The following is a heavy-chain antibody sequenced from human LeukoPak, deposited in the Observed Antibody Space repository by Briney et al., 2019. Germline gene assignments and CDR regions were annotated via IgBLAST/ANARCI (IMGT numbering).Heavy chain of an antibody. CDR2: IYPGDSAT. J-gene: IGHJ4*02. CDR1: GYSFTSYW. D-gene: IGHD6-6*01. CDR3: ARQGAARAVDY. Sequence: GESLKISCKGSGYSFTSYWIGWVRQMPGKGLEWMGIIYPGDSATRYSPSFRSHVTISADKTISTAYLQWSSLKASDTAMYYCARQGAARAVDYRGQGTLVTVSS. V-gene: IGHV5-51*01.